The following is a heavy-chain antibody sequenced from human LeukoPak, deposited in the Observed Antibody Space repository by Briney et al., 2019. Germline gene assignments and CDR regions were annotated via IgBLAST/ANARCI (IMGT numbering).Heavy chain of an antibody. V-gene: IGHV3-23*01. J-gene: IGHJ3*02. Sequence: PGGSLRLSCAASGFTFSSYAMSWVRQAPGKGLEWVSAISGSGGSTYYADSVKRRFTISRDNSKNTLYLQMNSLRAEDTAVYYCAKPEGEVVTPYDAFDIWGQGALVTVSS. D-gene: IGHD2-15*01. CDR2: ISGSGGST. CDR3: AKPEGEVVTPYDAFDI. CDR1: GFTFSSYA.